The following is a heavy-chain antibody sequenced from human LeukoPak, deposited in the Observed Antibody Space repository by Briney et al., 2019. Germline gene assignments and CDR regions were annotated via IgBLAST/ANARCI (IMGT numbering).Heavy chain of an antibody. J-gene: IGHJ4*02. CDR3: ARDSGGSYYTDY. Sequence: GGSLRLSCAVSGVTVSSTDMSWVRQAPGKGLEWVSVIYSGGGTYYADSVKGRFTISRDNSKNTLYLQMNSLRAEDTAVYYCARDSGGSYYTDYWGQGTLVTVSS. V-gene: IGHV3-66*01. CDR1: GVTVSSTD. CDR2: IYSGGGT. D-gene: IGHD1-26*01.